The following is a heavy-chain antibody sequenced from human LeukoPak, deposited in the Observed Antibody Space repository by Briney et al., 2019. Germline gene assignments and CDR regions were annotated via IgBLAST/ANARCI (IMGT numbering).Heavy chain of an antibody. CDR1: GFSFSTYS. D-gene: IGHD1-14*01. CDR2: ISSGSSYI. CDR3: ANLVRSGLN. J-gene: IGHJ4*02. V-gene: IGHV3-21*01. Sequence: GGSLRLSCAASGFSFSTYSMSWVRQAPGKGLEWVSSISSGSSYIYYADSVKGRFTISRDNAKNSLYLQMNSLRAEDTAVYYCANLVRSGLNWGQGTLVTVSS.